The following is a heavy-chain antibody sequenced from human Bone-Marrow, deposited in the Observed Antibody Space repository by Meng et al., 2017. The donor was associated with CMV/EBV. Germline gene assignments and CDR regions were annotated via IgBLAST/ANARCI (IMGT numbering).Heavy chain of an antibody. CDR2: INHSGST. J-gene: IGHJ5*02. Sequence: YGGSFSGYYWSWIRQPPGKGLECIGEINHSGSTNYNPSLKSRVTISVDTSKNQFSLKLSSVTAADTAVYYCARGQDIVVVPAATGFDPWGQGTLVTVSS. V-gene: IGHV4-34*01. CDR1: GGSFSGYY. D-gene: IGHD2-2*01. CDR3: ARGQDIVVVPAATGFDP.